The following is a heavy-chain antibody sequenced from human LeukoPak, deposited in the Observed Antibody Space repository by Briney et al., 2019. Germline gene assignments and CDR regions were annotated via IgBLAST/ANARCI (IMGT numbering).Heavy chain of an antibody. J-gene: IGHJ4*02. V-gene: IGHV3-74*01. CDR3: ATEAVLPGGHDF. CDR1: GFTFSNYW. D-gene: IGHD2-15*01. CDR2: VNSDGSST. Sequence: GGPLRLSCAASGFTFSNYWMHWVRQAPGKGLVWVSRVNSDGSSTSYADPVKGRFTISRDNAKNTVYLQMNNLGAQDTAVYYCATEAVLPGGHDFWGQGTLVTVSS.